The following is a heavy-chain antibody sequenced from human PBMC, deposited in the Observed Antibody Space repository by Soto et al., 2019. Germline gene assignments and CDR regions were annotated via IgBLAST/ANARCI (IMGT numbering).Heavy chain of an antibody. CDR2: IIPIFGTA. CDR3: ARRGQYSSSWSPRLPPPNNWFDP. V-gene: IGHV1-69*13. CDR1: GGTFSSYA. Sequence: GASVKVSCKASGGTFSSYAISWVRQAPGQRLEWMGGIIPIFGTANYAQRFQGRVTITADESTSTAYMELSSLRSEDTAVYYCARRGQYSSSWSPRLPPPNNWFDPWGQGTLVTVSS. J-gene: IGHJ5*02. D-gene: IGHD6-13*01.